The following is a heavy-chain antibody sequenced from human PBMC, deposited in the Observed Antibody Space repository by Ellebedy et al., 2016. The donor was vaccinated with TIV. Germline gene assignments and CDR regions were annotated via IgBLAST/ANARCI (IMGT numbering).Heavy chain of an antibody. J-gene: IGHJ4*02. CDR1: GFTFSSYA. Sequence: GESLKISCAASGFTFSSYAMSWVRQAPGKGLEWVSAISGSGGNTYYADSVKGRFTISRDNSKNTLYLQMNSLRAEDTAVYYCAKDGSYCSGGSCYRGYYFDYWGQGTLVTVSS. CDR2: ISGSGGNT. D-gene: IGHD2-15*01. V-gene: IGHV3-23*01. CDR3: AKDGSYCSGGSCYRGYYFDY.